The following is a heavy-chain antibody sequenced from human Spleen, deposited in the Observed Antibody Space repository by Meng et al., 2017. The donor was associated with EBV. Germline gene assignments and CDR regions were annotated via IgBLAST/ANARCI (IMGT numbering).Heavy chain of an antibody. V-gene: IGHV1-3*01. D-gene: IGHD6-19*01. CDR2: IDVGNGNT. CDR3: ARDRGAYNSGPVLGH. CDR1: GYTFTSYG. Sequence: QGHLVQSGSEVKKPGVSGMVSCKASGYTFTSYGMHWVPQAPGQRLEWMGWIDVGNGNTKYSQKFQDRVIITRDTSASTAYMELSSLKSEDMAVYYCARDRGAYNSGPVLGHWGQGTLVTVSS. J-gene: IGHJ4*02.